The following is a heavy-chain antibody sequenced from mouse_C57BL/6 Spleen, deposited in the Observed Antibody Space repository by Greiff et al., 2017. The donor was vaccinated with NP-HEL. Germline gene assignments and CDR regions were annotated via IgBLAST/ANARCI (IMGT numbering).Heavy chain of an antibody. CDR3: ARYDGYYQAWFAY. D-gene: IGHD2-3*01. CDR2: ILPGSGST. J-gene: IGHJ3*01. CDR1: GYTFTGYW. V-gene: IGHV1-9*01. Sequence: VKLQESGAELMKPGASVKLSCKATGYTFTGYWIEWVKQRPGHGLEWIGEILPGSGSTNYNEKFKGKATFTADTSSNTAYMQLSSLTTEDSAIEYCARYDGYYQAWFAYWGQGTLVTVSA.